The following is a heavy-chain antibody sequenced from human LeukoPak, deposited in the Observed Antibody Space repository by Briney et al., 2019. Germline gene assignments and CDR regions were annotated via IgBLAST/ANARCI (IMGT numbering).Heavy chain of an antibody. V-gene: IGHV3-74*01. CDR1: GFTFSSYW. Sequence: GGSLRLSCAASGFTFSSYWMHWVRQVPGKGLVWVSRINSDGSSTSYEDSVKGRFTIFRDNAKNTLYLQMNGLRAEDTALYYCARVSSDLGSFYSDWGQGTLVTVSS. CDR3: ARVSSDLGSFYSD. J-gene: IGHJ1*01. CDR2: INSDGSST. D-gene: IGHD3-10*01.